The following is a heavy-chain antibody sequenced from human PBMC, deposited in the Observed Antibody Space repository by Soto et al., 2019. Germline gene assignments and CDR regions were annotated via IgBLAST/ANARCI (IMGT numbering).Heavy chain of an antibody. CDR2: IYHCGTP. D-gene: IGHD6-13*01. Sequence: LGNGYYWRLIHQPLRKGRPWVGTIYHCGTPYYSPPLQRRVTISPDTPSNQLSLKLTSVTAADTAVYYCARSLLTSSWYAGSWGQGTLVTVSS. J-gene: IGHJ5*02. CDR1: LGNGYY. CDR3: ARSLLTSSWYAGS. V-gene: IGHV4-38-2*01.